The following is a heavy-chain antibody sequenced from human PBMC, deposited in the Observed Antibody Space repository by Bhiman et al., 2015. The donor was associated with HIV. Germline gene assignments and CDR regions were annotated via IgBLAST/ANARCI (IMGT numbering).Heavy chain of an antibody. D-gene: IGHD4-11*01. CDR3: GRGWTTVIIPSQH. CDR1: GFTFGDYS. Sequence: EVQLLESGGGLVQPGRSLRLSCRASGFTFGDYSMTWFRQAPGKGLEWVGFIRTEANGATTEYAASVKGRFTILRDDSKSIVYLQMNSLETADTAVYYCGRGWTTVIIPSQHWGQGTLVTVSS. CDR2: IRTEANGATT. J-gene: IGHJ1*01. V-gene: IGHV3-49*03.